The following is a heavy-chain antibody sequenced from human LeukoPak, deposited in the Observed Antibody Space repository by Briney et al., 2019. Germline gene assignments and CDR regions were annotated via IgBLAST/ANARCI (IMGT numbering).Heavy chain of an antibody. V-gene: IGHV4-39*01. Sequence: SETLSLTCTISGDSISSSSYFWGWIRQSPGKGLEWIGTIYYSGTIYYNPSLKSRVTISADTSKKQFFLKLTSVTAADTAVYYCARQLSSWPIDYWGQGTLVTVSS. J-gene: IGHJ4*02. CDR3: ARQLSSWPIDY. D-gene: IGHD6-13*01. CDR1: GDSISSSSYF. CDR2: IYYSGTI.